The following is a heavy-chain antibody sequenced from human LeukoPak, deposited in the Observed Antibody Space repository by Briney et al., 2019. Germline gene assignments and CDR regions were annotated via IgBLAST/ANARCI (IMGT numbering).Heavy chain of an antibody. CDR1: GYTFTSYD. Sequence: EASVKVSCKASGYTFTSYDINWVRQATGQGLEWMGWMNPNSGNTGYAQKFQGRVTMTRNTSISTAYMELSSLRSEDTAVYYCAGRVVPADKFVYWGQGTLVTVSS. D-gene: IGHD2-2*01. CDR2: MNPNSGNT. J-gene: IGHJ4*02. CDR3: AGRVVPADKFVY. V-gene: IGHV1-8*01.